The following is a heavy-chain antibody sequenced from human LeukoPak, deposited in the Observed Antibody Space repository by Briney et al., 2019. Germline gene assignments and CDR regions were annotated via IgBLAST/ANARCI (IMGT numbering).Heavy chain of an antibody. V-gene: IGHV3-66*02. D-gene: IGHD2-21*02. CDR2: IYSGGGT. CDR3: GKAGRVAAIQHAFDI. J-gene: IGHJ3*02. Sequence: GGSLRLSCAASGFTVSSNYMSWVRQAPGKGLEWVSVIYSGGGTDYADSVKGRFTISRDNSKNTLYLQMNSLRAEDTAVYYCGKAGRVAAIQHAFDIWGQGTMVTVSS. CDR1: GFTVSSNY.